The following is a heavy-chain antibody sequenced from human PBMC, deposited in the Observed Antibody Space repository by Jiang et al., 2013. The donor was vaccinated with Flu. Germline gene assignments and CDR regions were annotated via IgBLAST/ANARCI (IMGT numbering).Heavy chain of an antibody. CDR2: IFSNDEK. V-gene: IGHV2-26*01. D-gene: IGHD6-13*01. Sequence: PTQTLTLTCTVSGFSLSNARMGVSWIRQPPGKALEWLAHIFSNDEKSYSTSLKSRLTISKDTSKSQVVLTMTNMDPVDTATYYCARIGVFSSSWDFDYWGQGTLVTVSS. CDR3: ARIGVFSSSWDFDY. J-gene: IGHJ4*02. CDR1: GFSLSNARMG.